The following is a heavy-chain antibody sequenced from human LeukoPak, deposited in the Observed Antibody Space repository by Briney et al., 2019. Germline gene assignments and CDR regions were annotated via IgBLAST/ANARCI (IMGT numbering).Heavy chain of an antibody. CDR3: ALQDPVGYYDFWSGSPGFDY. Sequence: GGSLRLSCAASGFTFSSYSMNWVRQAPGKGLEWVSSISSSSSYIYYADSVKGRFTISRDNAKNSLYLQMISLRAEDTAVYYCALQDPVGYYDFWSGSPGFDYWGQGTLVTVSS. J-gene: IGHJ4*02. V-gene: IGHV3-21*01. D-gene: IGHD3-3*01. CDR2: ISSSSSYI. CDR1: GFTFSSYS.